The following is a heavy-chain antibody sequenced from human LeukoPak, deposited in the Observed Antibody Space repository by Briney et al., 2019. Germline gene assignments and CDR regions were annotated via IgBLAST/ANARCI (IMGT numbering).Heavy chain of an antibody. CDR1: GFTFSNPW. CDR3: ARPWGDVSIATWFNP. D-gene: IGHD3-16*01. CDR2: IKSKTNGGTT. Sequence: MSGGSLRLSCAASGFTFSNPWMTWVRQAPGKGLEWVGRIKSKTNGGTTDYAAPVKGRFTISRDDSKNTLYLQMNSLRAEDTAVYYCARPWGDVSIATWFNPWGQGTLVTVSS. V-gene: IGHV3-15*01. J-gene: IGHJ5*02.